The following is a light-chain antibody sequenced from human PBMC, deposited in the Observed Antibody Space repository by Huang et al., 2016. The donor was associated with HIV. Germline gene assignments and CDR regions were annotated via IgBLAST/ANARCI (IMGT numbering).Light chain of an antibody. CDR2: DSS. J-gene: IGKJ1*01. Sequence: DIQMTQSPSSLSASVGDRVTITCQASQDIRKYLNWYQQKPGRAPKLLIYDSSNLEGGVPSRFSGSGSGTNFTFTISSLHPEDNATYYCQQYDNLYIFGQGTKVEIK. CDR3: QQYDNLYI. CDR1: QDIRKY. V-gene: IGKV1-33*01.